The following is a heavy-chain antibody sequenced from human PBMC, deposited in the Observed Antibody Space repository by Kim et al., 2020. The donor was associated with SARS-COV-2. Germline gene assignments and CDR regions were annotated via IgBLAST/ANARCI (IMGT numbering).Heavy chain of an antibody. Sequence: GGSLRLSCAASGFTFSTYWMHWVRQAPGKGLVWVSHINSDGSDTIYADSVKGRFTISRDNAKNTLYLQMNSLRAEDTAVYFCARGAPLGGNWGQGALVTVSS. CDR1: GFTFSTYW. CDR2: INSDGSDT. J-gene: IGHJ4*02. D-gene: IGHD3-16*01. CDR3: ARGAPLGGN. V-gene: IGHV3-74*01.